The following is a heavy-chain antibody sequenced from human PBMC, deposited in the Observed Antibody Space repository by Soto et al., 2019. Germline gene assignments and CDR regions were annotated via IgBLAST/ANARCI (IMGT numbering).Heavy chain of an antibody. Sequence: GGSLRLSCAASGFRFRTRAMSWVRQAPGKGLEWVASIRPGGDSTYYADSVKGRFAVTRDNSNVTLYLQMDSLRVEDTAIYYCTTHEEGAPWAGGLDSWGQGTLVTVSS. CDR2: IRPGGDST. CDR3: TTHEEGAPWAGGLDS. J-gene: IGHJ4*02. CDR1: GFRFRTRA. D-gene: IGHD1-26*01. V-gene: IGHV3-23*01.